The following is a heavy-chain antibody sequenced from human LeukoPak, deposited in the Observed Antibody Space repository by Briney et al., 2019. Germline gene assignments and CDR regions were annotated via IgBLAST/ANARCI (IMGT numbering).Heavy chain of an antibody. V-gene: IGHV4-31*03. J-gene: IGHJ4*02. CDR3: ARAPIASGNDYYFDY. CDR1: GGPIRSGAHY. D-gene: IGHD3-10*01. Sequence: SQTLSLTCTVSGGPIRSGAHYWSWIRQHPGKGLEWIGYIYYSGSTYYNPSLKSRVIISIDTSKNQFSLNLSSVAAAVMAVYDCARAPIASGNDYYFDYWGQGTLVTVSS. CDR2: IYYSGST.